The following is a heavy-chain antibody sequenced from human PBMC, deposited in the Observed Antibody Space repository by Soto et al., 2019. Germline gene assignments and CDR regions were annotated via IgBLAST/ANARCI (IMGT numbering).Heavy chain of an antibody. D-gene: IGHD3-22*01. Sequence: LRLSCAASGFTFSSYWMSWVRQAPGKGLEWVANIKQDGSEKYYVDSVKDRFTISRDNAKNSLYLQMNSLRAEDTAVYYCARDKNTMIVHHDAFDIWGQGTMGTVS. CDR1: GFTFSSYW. CDR2: IKQDGSEK. V-gene: IGHV3-7*01. CDR3: ARDKNTMIVHHDAFDI. J-gene: IGHJ3*02.